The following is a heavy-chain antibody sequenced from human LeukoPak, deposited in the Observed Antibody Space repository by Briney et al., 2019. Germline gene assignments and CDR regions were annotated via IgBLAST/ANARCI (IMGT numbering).Heavy chain of an antibody. V-gene: IGHV3-74*01. D-gene: IGHD3-22*01. Sequence: GGSLRLSCADSGFTFSSHWMHWVRQAPGKGLVWVSRIKYDASSTSYADSVKGRFTISRDNSKNTLYLQMNSLRAEDTAVYYCAKDGDYYDSSPAYFDYWGQGTLVTVSS. J-gene: IGHJ4*02. CDR3: AKDGDYYDSSPAYFDY. CDR1: GFTFSSHW. CDR2: IKYDASST.